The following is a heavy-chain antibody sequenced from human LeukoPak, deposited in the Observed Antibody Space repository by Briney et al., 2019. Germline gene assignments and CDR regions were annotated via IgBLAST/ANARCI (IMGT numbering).Heavy chain of an antibody. J-gene: IGHJ6*03. Sequence: PGGSLRLSCAASGFTFSSYGMHWVRQAPGKGLEHVSAIGGSTYYANSVKGRFTISRDNSKNSLYLQMNSLRAEDTAVYYCARAELDWLYDYYYMDVWGKGTTVTISS. V-gene: IGHV3-64*01. CDR3: ARAELDWLYDYYYMDV. CDR2: IGGST. D-gene: IGHD3-9*01. CDR1: GFTFSSYG.